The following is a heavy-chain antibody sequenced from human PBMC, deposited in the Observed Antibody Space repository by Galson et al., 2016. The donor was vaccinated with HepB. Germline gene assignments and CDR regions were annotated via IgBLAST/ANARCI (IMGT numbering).Heavy chain of an antibody. V-gene: IGHV3-11*06. J-gene: IGHJ6*02. D-gene: IGHD1-26*01. CDR2: ISSSSSYT. CDR3: AKEPAPVGSYGVYYYYGMDV. CDR1: GFTFSDYY. Sequence: SLRLSCAASGFTFSDYYMSWIRQAPGKGLEWVSYISSSSSYTNYAESVKGRFTISRDNSKNTLFLQMNSLRAEDTAVYYCAKEPAPVGSYGVYYYYGMDVWGQGTMVTVSS.